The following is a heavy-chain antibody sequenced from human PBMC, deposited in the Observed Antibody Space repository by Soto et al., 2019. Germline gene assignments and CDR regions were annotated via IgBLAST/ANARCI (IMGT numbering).Heavy chain of an antibody. J-gene: IGHJ6*02. V-gene: IGHV3-53*01. CDR1: GFTLSTYS. Sequence: PGGSLRLSCAASGFTLSTYSMNWVRQAPGKGLEWVSVIYSGGSTYYADSVKGRFTISRDNSKNTLYLQMNSLRAEDTAVYYCARGIVAGNYYYYYYGMDVWGQGTTVTVSS. CDR3: ARGIVAGNYYYYYYGMDV. D-gene: IGHD6-19*01. CDR2: IYSGGST.